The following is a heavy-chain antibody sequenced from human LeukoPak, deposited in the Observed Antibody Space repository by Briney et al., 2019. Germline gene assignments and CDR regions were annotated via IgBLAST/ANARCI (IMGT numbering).Heavy chain of an antibody. CDR2: IYTSGST. CDR1: GGSISSYY. V-gene: IGHV4-4*07. D-gene: IGHD6-13*01. CDR3: ARTHSSRYNWFDP. Sequence: AETLSLTCTVSGGSISSYYWSWIRQPAGKGLEWIGRIYTSGSTNYNPSLKGRVTMSVDTSKNQFSLTLSSVTAADTAVYYCARTHSSRYNWFDPWGQGTLVTVSS. J-gene: IGHJ5*02.